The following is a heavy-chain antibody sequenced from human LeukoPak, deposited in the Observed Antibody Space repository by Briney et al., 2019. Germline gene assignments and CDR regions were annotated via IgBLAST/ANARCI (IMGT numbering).Heavy chain of an antibody. V-gene: IGHV1-8*01. J-gene: IGHJ4*02. Sequence: GASVKVSCKDSGYTFTSYDINWVRQATGQGLEWMGWMNPNSGNTGYAQKFQGRVTMTRNTSISTAYMELSSLRSEDTTVYYCARVEDYDYVWGSYRFFDYWGQGTLVTVSS. CDR1: GYTFTSYD. CDR2: MNPNSGNT. CDR3: ARVEDYDYVWGSYRFFDY. D-gene: IGHD3-16*02.